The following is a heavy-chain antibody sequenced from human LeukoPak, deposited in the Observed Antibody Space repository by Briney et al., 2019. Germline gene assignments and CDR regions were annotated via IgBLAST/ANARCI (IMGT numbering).Heavy chain of an antibody. V-gene: IGHV3-48*01. Sequence: PGGSLRLSCAASGFTFSSYSMNWVRQAPGKGLEWVSYISSSSSTIYYADSVKGRFTISRDNAKNSLYLQMNGLRADDTAVYYCARDGIVVNGAFDIWGQGTMVTVSS. D-gene: IGHD3-22*01. CDR3: ARDGIVVNGAFDI. CDR1: GFTFSSYS. J-gene: IGHJ3*02. CDR2: ISSSSSTI.